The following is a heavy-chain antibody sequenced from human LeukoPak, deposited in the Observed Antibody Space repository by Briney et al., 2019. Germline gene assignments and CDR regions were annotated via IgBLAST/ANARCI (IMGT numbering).Heavy chain of an antibody. CDR2: INSDGSST. V-gene: IGHV3-74*01. D-gene: IGHD4-23*01. CDR3: ARDRFDYGGNSVFDY. CDR1: GFTFSSYW. Sequence: GGSLRLSCAASGFTFSSYWVHWVRQAPGKGLVWVSRINSDGSSTSYADSVKGRFTISRDNSKNTLYLQMNSLRAEDTAVYYCARDRFDYGGNSVFDYWGQGTLVTVSS. J-gene: IGHJ4*02.